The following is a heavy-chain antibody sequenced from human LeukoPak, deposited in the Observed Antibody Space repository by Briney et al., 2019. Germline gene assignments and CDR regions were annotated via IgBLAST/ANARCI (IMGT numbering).Heavy chain of an antibody. CDR3: SIGRYCSSTSCYAPNWFDP. V-gene: IGHV3-21*01. J-gene: IGHJ5*02. Sequence: GGSLRLSCAASGLTFSSYSMNWVRQAPGKGLECISSISSSSSYLYYADSVKDRFTISRDNAKNSLYLELKSLRAEDTAVSYGSIGRYCSSTSCYAPNWFDPWGQGTLVTVSS. CDR1: GLTFSSYS. CDR2: ISSSSSYL. D-gene: IGHD2-2*01.